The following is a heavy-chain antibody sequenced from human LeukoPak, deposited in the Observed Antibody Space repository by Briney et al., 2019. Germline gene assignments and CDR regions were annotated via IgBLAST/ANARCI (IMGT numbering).Heavy chain of an antibody. J-gene: IGHJ3*02. V-gene: IGHV1-2*02. D-gene: IGHD3-22*01. CDR2: INPNSGGT. CDR3: AREITTIVVAHDAFDI. Sequence: ASVKVSCKASGYTFTSYGISWVRQAPGQGLEWMGWINPNSGGTNYAQKFQGRVTMTRDTSISTAYMELSRLRSDDTAVYYCAREITTIVVAHDAFDIWGQGTMVTVSS. CDR1: GYTFTSYG.